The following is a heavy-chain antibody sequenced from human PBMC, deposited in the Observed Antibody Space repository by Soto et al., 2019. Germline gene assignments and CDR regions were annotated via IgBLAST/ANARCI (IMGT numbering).Heavy chain of an antibody. V-gene: IGHV4-59*01. CDR3: ARSVAVPGAHIDY. J-gene: IGHJ4*02. CDR1: GGYISCSY. CDR2: VYYTGST. Sequence: SETQPLTCRLSGGYISCSYWRLIRQSPGKGLEWLGYVYYTGSTNYSPSLRSRVSISVDTSKNEFSLRLSSVTAADTAVYFCARSVAVPGAHIDYWGQGTQVTVS. D-gene: IGHD6-19*01.